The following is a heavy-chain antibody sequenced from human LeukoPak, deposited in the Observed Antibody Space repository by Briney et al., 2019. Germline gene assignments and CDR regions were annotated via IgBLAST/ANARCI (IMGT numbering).Heavy chain of an antibody. Sequence: AGGSLRLSCAASGLTFSNYAMSWVRQAPGKGLEWVSLIGGSGVNTFYADSVKGRFTISRDNSKNTLYLQMNSLRVEDTAVYYCAKGMSGSSPYNWFDPRGQGTLVTVSS. V-gene: IGHV3-23*01. D-gene: IGHD1-26*01. J-gene: IGHJ5*02. CDR3: AKGMSGSSPYNWFDP. CDR2: IGGSGVNT. CDR1: GLTFSNYA.